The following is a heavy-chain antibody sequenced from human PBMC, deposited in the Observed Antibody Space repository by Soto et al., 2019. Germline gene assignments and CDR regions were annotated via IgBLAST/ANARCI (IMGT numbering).Heavy chain of an antibody. CDR1: GGSISSYY. CDR3: ARDSGSGSYSCNYFDP. J-gene: IGHJ5*02. Sequence: PSETLSLTCTVSGGSISSYYWSWIREPPGKGLEWIGYIYYSGITNYSPSLKSRVTISVDTSKNQFSLKLSSVTAADTAVYYCARDSGSGSYSCNYFDPWGQGTLVTVSS. CDR2: IYYSGIT. D-gene: IGHD3-10*01. V-gene: IGHV4-59*01.